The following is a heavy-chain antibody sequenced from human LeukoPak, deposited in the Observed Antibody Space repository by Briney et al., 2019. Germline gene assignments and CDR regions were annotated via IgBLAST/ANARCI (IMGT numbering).Heavy chain of an antibody. CDR3: ATLPRYTSGLNWFDP. J-gene: IGHJ5*02. D-gene: IGHD5-18*01. CDR1: GGSFSGFY. Sequence: PSETLSLTCAVYGGSFSGFYWSWIRQPPGKGLEWIGEIDHSGSTNYNPSLKSRVTISIDTSKNQFSLKLTSVTAADTAVYYCATLPRYTSGLNWFDPWGQGTLVTVSS. CDR2: IDHSGST. V-gene: IGHV4-34*01.